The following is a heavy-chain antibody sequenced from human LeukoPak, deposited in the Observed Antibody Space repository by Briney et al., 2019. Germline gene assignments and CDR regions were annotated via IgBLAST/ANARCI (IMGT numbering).Heavy chain of an antibody. CDR2: INHSGST. J-gene: IGHJ3*02. CDR3: ARAAAGTFHAFDI. Sequence: SETLSLTCAVYGGSFSGYYWSWIRQPPGKGLEWIGEINHSGSTNYNPSLKSRVTISVDKSKNQFSLKLSSVTAADTAVYYCARAAAGTFHAFDIWGQGTMVTVSS. CDR1: GGSFSGYY. D-gene: IGHD6-13*01. V-gene: IGHV4-34*01.